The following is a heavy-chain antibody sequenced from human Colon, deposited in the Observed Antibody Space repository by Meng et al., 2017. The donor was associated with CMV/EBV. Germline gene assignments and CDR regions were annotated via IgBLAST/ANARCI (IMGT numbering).Heavy chain of an antibody. CDR1: GFTFSAYY. D-gene: IGHD3-3*01. Sequence: SCKASGFTFSAYYIHWVRQAPGQGLECVGRINPISGGTTYAQKFKGRVTLTRDTSISTDYMEVGRLTSDDTAVYFCARELESGGLDYWGQGTLVTVSS. J-gene: IGHJ4*02. V-gene: IGHV1-2*06. CDR2: INPISGGT. CDR3: ARELESGGLDY.